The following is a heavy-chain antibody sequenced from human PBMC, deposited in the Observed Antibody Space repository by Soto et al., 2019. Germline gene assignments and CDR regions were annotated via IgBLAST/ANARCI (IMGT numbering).Heavy chain of an antibody. D-gene: IGHD4-17*01. Sequence: EVQLVESGGGLVKPGGSLRLSCAASGFTLSSYSMNWVRQAPGKGLEWISSISSRSHDRHYADSVKGRFSISRDNAKNSLYLQMKSLRAEDTAVYYCARESTVEDRSLDYWGQGPLVTVSS. CDR2: ISSRSHDR. V-gene: IGHV3-21*01. CDR3: ARESTVEDRSLDY. CDR1: GFTLSSYS. J-gene: IGHJ4*02.